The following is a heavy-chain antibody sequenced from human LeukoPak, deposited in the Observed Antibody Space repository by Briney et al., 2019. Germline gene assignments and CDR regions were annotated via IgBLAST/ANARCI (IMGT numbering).Heavy chain of an antibody. J-gene: IGHJ4*02. Sequence: GGSLRLSCAASGFTFSNYDMHWVRQAAGKGLEWVSAIGTLGDTHYLDSVKGRFIISRENAKNTLYLQMNSLRGGDTAVYYCAGGDIVVVTAISYWGQGTLVTVSS. CDR2: IGTLGDT. D-gene: IGHD2-21*02. V-gene: IGHV3-13*01. CDR1: GFTFSNYD. CDR3: AGGDIVVVTAISY.